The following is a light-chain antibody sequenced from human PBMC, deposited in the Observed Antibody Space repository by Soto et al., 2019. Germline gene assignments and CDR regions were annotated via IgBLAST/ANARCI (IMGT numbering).Light chain of an antibody. V-gene: IGKV3-15*01. CDR3: QQYHGWPLT. Sequence: EVVMTQSPATLSVSPGESATLSCWASQSVTNKLAWYQQTPGQAPRLLIYGASIRATTTPARFSGSGSGTDFPLTISSLQSEDLGVYYCQQYHGWPLTFGGGTKVEI. CDR1: QSVTNK. CDR2: GAS. J-gene: IGKJ4*01.